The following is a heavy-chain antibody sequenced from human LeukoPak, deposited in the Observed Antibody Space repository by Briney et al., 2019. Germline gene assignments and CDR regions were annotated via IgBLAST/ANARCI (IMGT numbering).Heavy chain of an antibody. CDR3: ARDDFWSAGDAFDI. Sequence: ASVKVSCKASGYTLTAYYIYWVRQAPGQGLEWMGRINPNSGGTDYAQNFQGRVTMTRDTSVSTAYMELSSLRSEDTAVYYCARDDFWSAGDAFDIWGQGTMVTVSS. D-gene: IGHD3-3*01. CDR2: INPNSGGT. V-gene: IGHV1-2*06. CDR1: GYTLTAYY. J-gene: IGHJ3*02.